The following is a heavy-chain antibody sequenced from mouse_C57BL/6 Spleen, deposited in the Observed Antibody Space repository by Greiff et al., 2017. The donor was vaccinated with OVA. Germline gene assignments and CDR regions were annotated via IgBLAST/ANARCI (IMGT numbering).Heavy chain of an antibody. CDR1: GYTFTDYY. J-gene: IGHJ1*03. V-gene: IGHV1-26*01. Sequence: EVQLQQSGPELVKPGASVKISCKASGYTFTDYYMNWVKQSHGKRLEWIGDINPNTGGTSYNQQFKGKATLTVDKSSSTAYMELRSLTSEDSAVYYCARSYGSSYRYWYFDVWGTGTTVTVSS. CDR2: INPNTGGT. CDR3: ARSYGSSYRYWYFDV. D-gene: IGHD1-1*01.